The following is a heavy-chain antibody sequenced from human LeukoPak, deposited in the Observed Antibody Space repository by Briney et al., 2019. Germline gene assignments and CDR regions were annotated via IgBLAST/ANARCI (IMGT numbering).Heavy chain of an antibody. J-gene: IGHJ3*02. Sequence: SETLSLTCAVYGGSFSGYYWSWIRQPPGKGLEWIGEINHSGSTNYNPSLKSRVTISVDTSKNQFSLKLSSVTAADTAVYYCARVLGCGGDCYVAFDIWGQGTMVTVSS. CDR3: ARVLGCGGDCYVAFDI. CDR2: INHSGST. V-gene: IGHV4-34*01. CDR1: GGSFSGYY. D-gene: IGHD2-21*02.